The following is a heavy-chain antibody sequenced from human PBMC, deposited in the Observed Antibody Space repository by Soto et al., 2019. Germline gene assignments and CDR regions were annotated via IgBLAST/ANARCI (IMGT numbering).Heavy chain of an antibody. J-gene: IGHJ5*02. V-gene: IGHV4-4*02. CDR1: GCSISSSNW. CDR2: IYHSGST. D-gene: IGHD4-17*01. CDR3: ARDLYGDYAGHWFDP. Sequence: PSETLSLTCAVSGCSISSSNWWSWVRQPPGKGLEWIGEIYHSGSTNYNPSLKSRVTISVDKSKNQFSLKLSSVTAADTAVYYCARDLYGDYAGHWFDPWGQGTLVTVSS.